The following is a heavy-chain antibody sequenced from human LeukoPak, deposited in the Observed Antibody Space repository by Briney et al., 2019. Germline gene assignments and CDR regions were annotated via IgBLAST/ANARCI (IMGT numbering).Heavy chain of an antibody. CDR2: ISGSGGST. CDR3: ARVRSYGSGFDY. J-gene: IGHJ4*02. V-gene: IGHV3-23*01. CDR1: GFTFSSYA. Sequence: GGSLRLSCAASGFTFSSYAMSWVRQAPGKGLEWVSAISGSGGSTYYADSVKGRFTISRDNSKNTLYLQMNSLRAEDTAVYYCARVRSYGSGFDYWGQGTLVTVSS. D-gene: IGHD3-10*01.